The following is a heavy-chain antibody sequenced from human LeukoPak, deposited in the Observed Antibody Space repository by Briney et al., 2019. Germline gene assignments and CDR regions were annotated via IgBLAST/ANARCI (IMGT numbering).Heavy chain of an antibody. CDR1: GFTFSRHY. V-gene: IGHV3-74*01. CDR3: TRHWDHYDFDS. D-gene: IGHD3-3*01. CDR2: VNGVGTDK. Sequence: GGSLRLSCAASGFTFSRHYMHWVRQAPGKGLVWVSRVNGVGTDKIYAASVKGRFTISRDNAKNTLYLQMNSLRVEDTAMYYCTRHWDHYDFDSWGQGILVTVSS. J-gene: IGHJ5*01.